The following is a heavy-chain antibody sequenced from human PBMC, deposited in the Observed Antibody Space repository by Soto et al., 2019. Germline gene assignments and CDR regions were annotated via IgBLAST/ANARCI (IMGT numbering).Heavy chain of an antibody. CDR1: GYTFTSYG. D-gene: IGHD1-1*01. CDR2: ISAHNGNT. J-gene: IGHJ4*02. V-gene: IGHV1-18*01. CDR3: ARGRYGDY. Sequence: QVHLVQSGAEVRKPGASVKVSCKGSGYTFTSYGITWVRQAPGQGLEWMGWISAHNGNTNYAQKLQGRVTVTRDTSTSTAYMELRSLRSDDTAIYYCARGRYGDYWGQGALVTVSS.